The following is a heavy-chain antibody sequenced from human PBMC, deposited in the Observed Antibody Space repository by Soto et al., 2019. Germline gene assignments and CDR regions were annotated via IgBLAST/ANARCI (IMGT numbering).Heavy chain of an antibody. Sequence: PGGSLRLSCAASGFTFSSYSMNWVRQAPGKGLEWVSYISSSSSTIYYADSVKGRFTISRDNAKNPLYLQMNSLRDEDTAVYYCARPLNYYDSSGSPYYWGQGTLVTVSS. CDR3: ARPLNYYDSSGSPYY. CDR1: GFTFSSYS. CDR2: ISSSSSTI. V-gene: IGHV3-48*02. J-gene: IGHJ4*02. D-gene: IGHD3-22*01.